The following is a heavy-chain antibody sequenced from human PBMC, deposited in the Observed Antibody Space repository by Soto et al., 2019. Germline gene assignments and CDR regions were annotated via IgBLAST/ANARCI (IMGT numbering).Heavy chain of an antibody. Sequence: TLYLTCTVSGCSISSGGYYWTWIRQHPGQGLEWIGYIHYTGTTFYNSSLKSRVTISVDTSENQFSLKLSSVTAADTAVYFCARDEIDYDLLTGFYTPAGVDVWGQGTMVTVSS. D-gene: IGHD3-9*01. J-gene: IGHJ3*01. CDR2: IHYTGTT. CDR1: GCSISSGGYY. V-gene: IGHV4-31*03. CDR3: ARDEIDYDLLTGFYTPAGVDV.